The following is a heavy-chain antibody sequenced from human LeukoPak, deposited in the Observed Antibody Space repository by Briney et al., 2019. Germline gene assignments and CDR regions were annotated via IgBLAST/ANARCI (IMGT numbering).Heavy chain of an antibody. CDR3: ARGGHGSGSYPYYFDY. CDR1: GYSFTSYW. D-gene: IGHD3-10*01. J-gene: IGHJ4*02. Sequence: GESLKISCKGSGYSFTSYWIGWVRQMPGKGLEWMGIIYPGDSDTRYSPSFQGQVTISADKSISTAYLQWSSLKASDTAMYYCARGGHGSGSYPYYFDYWGQGTLVTVSS. CDR2: IYPGDSDT. V-gene: IGHV5-51*01.